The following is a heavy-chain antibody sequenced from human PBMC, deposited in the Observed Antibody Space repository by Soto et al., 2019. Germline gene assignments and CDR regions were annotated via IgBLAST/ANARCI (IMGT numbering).Heavy chain of an antibody. V-gene: IGHV1-18*01. CDR1: GYTFSKYE. Sequence: ASVKVSCKTSGYTFSKYEISWVRQAPGQGLEWMGLISANSGRANYAQKLQGRVTMTTDTSTSTAYMELGSLRSDDTAVYYCVRQYFDFWTDFPDFDYWGQGTLVTVSS. D-gene: IGHD3-3*01. J-gene: IGHJ4*02. CDR2: ISANSGRA. CDR3: VRQYFDFWTDFPDFDY.